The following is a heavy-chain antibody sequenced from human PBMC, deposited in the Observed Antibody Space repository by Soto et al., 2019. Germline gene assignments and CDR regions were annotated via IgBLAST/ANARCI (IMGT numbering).Heavy chain of an antibody. CDR2: TSYDGRNK. J-gene: IGHJ1*01. V-gene: IGHV3-33*05. CDR1: GFTFRSYV. CDR3: ARWGTTGGLDV. Sequence: QVQLVESGGGVVQPGTSLRLSCVGSGFTFRSYVIHWVRQAPGKGLEWVALTSYDGRNKDYGDSVTGRFTISRDNSRNTVDLQMDSLRREDTALYYCARWGTTGGLDVWGQGTLVSVSS. D-gene: IGHD3-16*01.